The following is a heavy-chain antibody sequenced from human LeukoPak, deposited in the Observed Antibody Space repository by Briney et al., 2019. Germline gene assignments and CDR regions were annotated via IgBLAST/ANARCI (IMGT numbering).Heavy chain of an antibody. J-gene: IGHJ4*02. CDR2: ISSGSSGI. CDR3: AKKGLVGTNDLRAFDY. V-gene: IGHV3-23*01. D-gene: IGHD1-26*01. CDR1: GFTFGSYA. Sequence: HPGGSLRLSCAASGFTFGSYAMSWVRQAPGKGLEWVSGISSGSSGIYYADSVKGRFTISRDNSKNTLILQMNSLRVEDTAVYYCAKKGLVGTNDLRAFDYWGQGTLVTVSS.